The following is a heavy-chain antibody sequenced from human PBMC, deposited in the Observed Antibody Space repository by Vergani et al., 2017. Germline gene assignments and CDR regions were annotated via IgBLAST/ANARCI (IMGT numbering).Heavy chain of an antibody. J-gene: IGHJ4*02. CDR1: GFTFTSSA. CDR3: AADAGYSSGWYYFDY. Sequence: QMQLVQSGPEVKKPGTSVKVSCKASGFTFTSSAVQWVRQARGQRLEWIGWIVVGSGNTNYAQKFQESVTITGDMSTSTAYMELSSLRSEDTAVYYCAADAGYSSGWYYFDYWGQGTLVTVSS. V-gene: IGHV1-58*01. D-gene: IGHD6-19*01. CDR2: IVVGSGNT.